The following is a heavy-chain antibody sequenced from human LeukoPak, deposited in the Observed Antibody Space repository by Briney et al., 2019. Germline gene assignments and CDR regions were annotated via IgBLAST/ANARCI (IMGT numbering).Heavy chain of an antibody. CDR1: GFSFDDYA. J-gene: IGHJ2*01. CDR2: ISGDGGTT. Sequence: GGSLRLSCAASGFSFDDYAMQWVRQAPGKGLEWVSLISGDGGTTYYTDSMKGRFTISRDNSKNSLYLQMNSLRTEDTALYYCATYWRYFGDDFDLWGRGTLVTVSS. CDR3: ATYWRYFGDDFDL. D-gene: IGHD4-17*01. V-gene: IGHV3-43*02.